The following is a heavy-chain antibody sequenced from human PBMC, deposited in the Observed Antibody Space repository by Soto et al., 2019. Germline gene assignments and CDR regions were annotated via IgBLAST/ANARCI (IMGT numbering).Heavy chain of an antibody. J-gene: IGHJ4*02. D-gene: IGHD6-19*01. Sequence: EVQLVESGGGLVQPGGSLRLSCSASGFTFSSYAMHWVRQAPGKGLEYVSAISSNGGSTYYADSVKGRFTISRDNSKNTLDLQMSSLRAEDTAVYYCVTGSSGWYWDYWGQGTLVTVSS. CDR1: GFTFSSYA. CDR2: ISSNGGST. CDR3: VTGSSGWYWDY. V-gene: IGHV3-64D*06.